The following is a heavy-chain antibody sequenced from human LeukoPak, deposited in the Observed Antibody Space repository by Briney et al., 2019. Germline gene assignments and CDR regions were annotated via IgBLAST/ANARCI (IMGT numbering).Heavy chain of an antibody. D-gene: IGHD2-2*01. J-gene: IGHJ6*03. CDR1: GYTFTNYY. V-gene: IGHV1-46*01. Sequence: ASVKVSCKGSGYTFTNYYMHWVRQAPGQGLEWMGIINPSGGSTIYAQQFQGRVTMATDTSASTVYMELSSLRFEDTAVYYCARDQEGIVVVPAMYYMDVWGKGTTVTVSS. CDR3: ARDQEGIVVVPAMYYMDV. CDR2: INPSGGST.